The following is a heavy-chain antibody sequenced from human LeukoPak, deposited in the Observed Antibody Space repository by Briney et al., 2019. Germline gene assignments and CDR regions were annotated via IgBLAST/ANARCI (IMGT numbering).Heavy chain of an antibody. V-gene: IGHV3-64D*06. CDR3: VKDRGQPIETPGHFGS. Sequence: PGGSLRLSCSASGFTFIYYAMHWVRQAPGKGLEYVSGISSNGGNTYYADSVKGRFTMSRANTNNTLYLQMSSLRAEDTALYYCVKDRGQPIETPGHFGSWGQGTLVTVSS. D-gene: IGHD5-24*01. J-gene: IGHJ4*02. CDR2: ISSNGGNT. CDR1: GFTFIYYA.